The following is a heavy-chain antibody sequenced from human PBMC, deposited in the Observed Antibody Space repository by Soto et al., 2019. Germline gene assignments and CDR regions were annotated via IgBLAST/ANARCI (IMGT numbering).Heavy chain of an antibody. V-gene: IGHV3-11*06. CDR3: ARGRGTGGIRYYFDY. J-gene: IGHJ4*02. CDR2: ISSSSSYT. Sequence: GGSLRLSCAASGFTFSDYYMSWIRQAPGKGLEWVSYISSSSSYTNYADSVKGRFTISRDNAKNSLYLQMNSLRAEDTAVYYCARGRGTGGIRYYFDYWGQGTLVTVSS. CDR1: GFTFSDYY. D-gene: IGHD1-1*01.